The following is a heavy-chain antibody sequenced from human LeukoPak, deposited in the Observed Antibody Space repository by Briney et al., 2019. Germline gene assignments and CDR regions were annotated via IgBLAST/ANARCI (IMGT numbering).Heavy chain of an antibody. D-gene: IGHD2-15*01. CDR2: IIPIFGTA. Sequence: SVKVSCKASGGTFSSYAISWVRQAPGQGLEWMGGIIPIFGTANYAQKFQGRVTITADKSTSTAYMELSSLRSEDTAVYYCARVDVGVEMGGFDPWGQGTLVTVSS. J-gene: IGHJ5*02. V-gene: IGHV1-69*06. CDR3: ARVDVGVEMGGFDP. CDR1: GGTFSSYA.